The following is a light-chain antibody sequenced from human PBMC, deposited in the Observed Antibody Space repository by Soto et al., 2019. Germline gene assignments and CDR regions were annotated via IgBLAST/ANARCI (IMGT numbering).Light chain of an antibody. V-gene: IGKV3-20*01. CDR3: QQYGSSPLYT. CDR1: QAISGNY. CDR2: GAS. Sequence: IVLTQFRPTLMVYPGESATLSCRADQAISGNYLAWYQQKPGQVPRLLIYGASSRAIGIPDRFSGSGSGTDFTLTISGLEPEDSAVYYCQQYGSSPLYTFGLGTRLEI. J-gene: IGKJ5*01.